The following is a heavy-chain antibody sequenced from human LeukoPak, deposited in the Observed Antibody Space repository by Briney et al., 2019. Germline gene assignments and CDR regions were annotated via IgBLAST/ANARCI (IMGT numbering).Heavy chain of an antibody. CDR2: VFYTGDT. CDR1: GGSISSSSYF. J-gene: IGHJ3*02. D-gene: IGHD5-24*01. V-gene: IGHV4-39*01. Sequence: SETLSLTCTVSGGSISSSSYFWGWIRQPPEKGLEWIGSVFYTGDTYYSPSLKSRVTLSVDTSKNHFSLRLTSVTAADAAVYYCARVLRDGHNDPFDNWGQGALVTVSS. CDR3: ARVLRDGHNDPFDN.